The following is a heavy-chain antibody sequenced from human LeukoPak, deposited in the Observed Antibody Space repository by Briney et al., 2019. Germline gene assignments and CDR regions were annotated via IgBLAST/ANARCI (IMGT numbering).Heavy chain of an antibody. D-gene: IGHD3-10*01. V-gene: IGHV1-2*02. CDR1: GYTFTGYY. J-gene: IGHJ5*02. Sequence: ASVKVSCKASGYTFTGYYMHWVRQAPGQGLEWMGWINPNNGGTNYAQKFQGRVTMTRDTSISTAYMELSRLRSDDTAVYYCARVTMVRGVIGWLDPWGQGTPVTVSS. CDR3: ARVTMVRGVIGWLDP. CDR2: INPNNGGT.